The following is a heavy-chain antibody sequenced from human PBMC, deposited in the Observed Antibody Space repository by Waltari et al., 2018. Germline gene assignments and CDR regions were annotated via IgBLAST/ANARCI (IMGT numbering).Heavy chain of an antibody. V-gene: IGHV3-64*01. CDR1: GFTFSSYA. Sequence: EVQLVESGGGLVQPGGSLRLSCAASGFTFSSYAMHWVRQAPGKGLEYVSAISSNGGSTYYANSVKGRFTISRDNSKNTLYLQMGSLRAEDMAVYYCARGSVGDAGYYYYYMDVWGKGTTVTVSS. D-gene: IGHD2-21*02. J-gene: IGHJ6*03. CDR2: ISSNGGST. CDR3: ARGSVGDAGYYYYYMDV.